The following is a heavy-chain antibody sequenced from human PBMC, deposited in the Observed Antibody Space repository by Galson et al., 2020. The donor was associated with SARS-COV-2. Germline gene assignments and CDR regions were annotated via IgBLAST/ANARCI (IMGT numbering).Heavy chain of an antibody. CDR3: ASDTGYSYGYYFDY. CDR1: GFTFSSYA. Sequence: GGSLRLSCAASGFTFSSYAMHWVRQAPGKGLEWVAVISYDGSNKYYADSVKGRFTISRDNSKNTLYLQMNSLRAEDTAVYYCASDTGYSYGYYFDYWGQGTLVTVSS. J-gene: IGHJ4*02. CDR2: ISYDGSNK. V-gene: IGHV3-30*04. D-gene: IGHD5-18*01.